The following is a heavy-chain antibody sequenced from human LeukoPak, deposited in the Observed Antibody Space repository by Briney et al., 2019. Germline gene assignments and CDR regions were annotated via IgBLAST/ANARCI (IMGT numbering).Heavy chain of an antibody. J-gene: IGHJ4*02. Sequence: TSETLSLTCTASGDSISSYYWSWIRQPPGKGLEWIGCIYYSGSTNYSPSLKSRVTISVDTSKNQFSLKLSSVTAADTAVYYCARDRSNGYNLFDYWGQGTLVTVSS. CDR1: GDSISSYY. V-gene: IGHV4-59*01. CDR2: IYYSGST. CDR3: ARDRSNGYNLFDY. D-gene: IGHD5-24*01.